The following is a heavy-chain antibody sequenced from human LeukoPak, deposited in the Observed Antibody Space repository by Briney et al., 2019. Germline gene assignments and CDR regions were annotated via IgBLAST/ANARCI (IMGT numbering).Heavy chain of an antibody. J-gene: IGHJ4*02. CDR3: AKACVPNSSYGYDVHYFDY. CDR1: GFTFNDYS. Sequence: PGGSLRLSCAASGFTFNDYSIHWVRRAPAKGLEWVAVISHHGWNIHCADSVKGRFTISIDISKTTLFLQMNSLRPDDTAVYNGAKACVPNSSYGYDVHYFDYWGQGAQVTVSS. CDR2: ISHHGWNI. V-gene: IGHV3-30*01. D-gene: IGHD6-6*01.